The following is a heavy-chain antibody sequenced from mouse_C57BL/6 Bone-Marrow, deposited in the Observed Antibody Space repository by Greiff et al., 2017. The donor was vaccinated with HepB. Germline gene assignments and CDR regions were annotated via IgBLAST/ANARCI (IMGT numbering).Heavy chain of an antibody. CDR3: ARRTVVADFDV. Sequence: VQLQQSGPELVKPGASVKISCKASGYAFSSSWMNWVKQRPGKGLEWIGRIYPGDGDTNYNGKFKGKATLTADKSSSTAYMQLSSLTSEDSAVYFCARRTVVADFDVWGTGTTVTVSS. V-gene: IGHV1-82*01. J-gene: IGHJ1*03. CDR2: IYPGDGDT. CDR1: GYAFSSSW. D-gene: IGHD1-1*01.